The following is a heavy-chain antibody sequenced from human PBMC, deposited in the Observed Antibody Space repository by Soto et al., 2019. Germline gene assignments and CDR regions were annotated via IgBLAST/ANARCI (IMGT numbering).Heavy chain of an antibody. Sequence: QVQLVESGGGVDQPGRSLRLSCAASGFTFSSYGMHWVRQAPGKGLEWVAVIWYDGSNKYYADSVKGRFTISRDNSKNTLYLQMNSLRAEDTAVYYCARKGHCSGGSCYQYYYYGMDVWGQGTTVTVSS. CDR3: ARKGHCSGGSCYQYYYYGMDV. J-gene: IGHJ6*02. D-gene: IGHD2-15*01. CDR2: IWYDGSNK. V-gene: IGHV3-33*01. CDR1: GFTFSSYG.